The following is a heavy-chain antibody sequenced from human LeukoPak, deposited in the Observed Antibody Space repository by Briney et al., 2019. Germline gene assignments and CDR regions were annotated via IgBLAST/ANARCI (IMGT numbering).Heavy chain of an antibody. CDR2: IYRGGGT. V-gene: IGHV3-66*01. J-gene: IGHJ4*02. D-gene: IGHD3-10*01. Sequence: AGGSLRLSCAASGFTVSSNYMSWVRQAPGKGLEWVSVIYRGGGTFYADSVKGRFTISRDNSKNTLYLQMNSLRADDTAVYYCASSVYYGSVAYYNFDYWGPGTLVTVSS. CDR3: ASSVYYGSVAYYNFDY. CDR1: GFTVSSNY.